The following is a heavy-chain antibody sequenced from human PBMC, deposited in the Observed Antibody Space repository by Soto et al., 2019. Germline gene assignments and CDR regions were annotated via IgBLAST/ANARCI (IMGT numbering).Heavy chain of an antibody. J-gene: IGHJ5*02. CDR1: GYTFTSYA. V-gene: IGHV1-3*01. CDR3: ARDYYDSSGLNWFDP. CDR2: INAGNGNT. Sequence: AAVKVSCKASGYTFTSYAMHWVRQAPGQRLEWMGWINAGNGNTKYSQKFQGRVTITRDTSASTAYMELSSLRSEDTAVYYCARDYYDSSGLNWFDPWGPGTLVTVSS. D-gene: IGHD3-22*01.